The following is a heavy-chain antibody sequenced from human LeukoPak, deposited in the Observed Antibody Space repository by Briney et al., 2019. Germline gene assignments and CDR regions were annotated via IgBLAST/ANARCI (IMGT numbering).Heavy chain of an antibody. CDR1: GFTFSDYY. CDR2: ISSSGSTI. V-gene: IGHV3-11*01. CDR3: ASGTYYSDF. Sequence: PGGSLRLSCAASGFTFSDYYMSWLRQAPGKGAEWVSYISSSGSTIDYADSVKGRFTISRDNAKNSLYLQMNSLRAEDTAVYFCASGTYYSDFWGQGALVTVSS. J-gene: IGHJ4*02. D-gene: IGHD1-26*01.